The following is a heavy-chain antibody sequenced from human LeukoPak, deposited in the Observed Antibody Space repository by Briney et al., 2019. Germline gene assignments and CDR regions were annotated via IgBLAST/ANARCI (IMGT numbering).Heavy chain of an antibody. D-gene: IGHD3-22*01. CDR1: GFTFSSYA. J-gene: IGHJ4*02. V-gene: IGHV3-23*01. CDR3: AKAYYDSSGYADY. Sequence: GGSLRLSCAAAGFTFSSYAMSWVRQAPGKGLEWVSAISGSGGSTYYADSVKGRFTISRDNSKNTLYLQMNSLRAEDTAVYYCAKAYYDSSGYADYWGQGTLVTVSS. CDR2: ISGSGGST.